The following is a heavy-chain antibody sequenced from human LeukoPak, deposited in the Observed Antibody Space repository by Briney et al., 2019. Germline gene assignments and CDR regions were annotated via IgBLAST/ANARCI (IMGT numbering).Heavy chain of an antibody. Sequence: GGSLRLSCAASGFTFSSYAMSWVRQAPGKGLEWVSAISGSGGSTYYADSVKGRFTISRDNSKNTLYLQMNSLRAEDTAVYYCAKDEVYRSYSGYEAPFDYWGQGTLVTVSS. D-gene: IGHD5-12*01. CDR2: ISGSGGST. J-gene: IGHJ4*02. V-gene: IGHV3-23*01. CDR1: GFTFSSYA. CDR3: AKDEVYRSYSGYEAPFDY.